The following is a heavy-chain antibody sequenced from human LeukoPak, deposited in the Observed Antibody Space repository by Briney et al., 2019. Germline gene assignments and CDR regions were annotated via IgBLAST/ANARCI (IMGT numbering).Heavy chain of an antibody. CDR3: ARDLEHCDSTSCHNWFDP. J-gene: IGHJ5*02. CDR1: GGSFSTYH. V-gene: IGHV4-4*07. CDR2: IFTSGST. D-gene: IGHD2-2*01. Sequence: SETLSLTCTVSGGSFSTYHWSWIRKSAGKRLEWIGRIFTSGSTSYNSSLKSRVTISVDKSKNEFSLKLSSVTAADTAVYYCARDLEHCDSTSCHNWFDPWGQGTLVTVS.